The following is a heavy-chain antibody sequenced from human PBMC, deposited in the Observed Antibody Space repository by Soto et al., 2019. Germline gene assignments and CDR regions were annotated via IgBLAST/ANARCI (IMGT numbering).Heavy chain of an antibody. D-gene: IGHD3-10*01. CDR3: ARRTPLYASESSRFDP. CDR1: GGSITGTTNY. V-gene: IGHV4-39*01. Sequence: PSETLSLTCTVPGGSITGTTNYLGWIRQPPGKGLEWIGTVDYAGSTNYNPSHESRVTISVDTSKNQFSLNLRSVTAADTAVYYCARRTPLYASESSRFDPWGQGALVTVSS. CDR2: VDYAGST. J-gene: IGHJ5*02.